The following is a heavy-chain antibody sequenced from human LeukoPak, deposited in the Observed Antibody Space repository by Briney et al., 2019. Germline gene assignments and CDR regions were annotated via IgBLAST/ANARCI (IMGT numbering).Heavy chain of an antibody. D-gene: IGHD2-8*01. Sequence: GESLRISCKASGYSFTSYWSGWLRQMPGKGLEWMGIIYPVDSDTRYSPSFQGKVTISADKSISTAYLQWSSLKASDTAMYYCARFVPQYVKAFDYWGQGTLVTVSS. J-gene: IGHJ4*02. V-gene: IGHV5-51*01. CDR1: GYSFTSYW. CDR3: ARFVPQYVKAFDY. CDR2: IYPVDSDT.